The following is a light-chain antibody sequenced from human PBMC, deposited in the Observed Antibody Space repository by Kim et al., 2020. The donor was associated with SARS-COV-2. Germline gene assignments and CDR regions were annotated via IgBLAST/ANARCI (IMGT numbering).Light chain of an antibody. V-gene: IGKV3-20*01. J-gene: IGKJ2*01. CDR3: QQYGSSPRVT. CDR2: GAS. CDR1: QSVSSSY. Sequence: EIVLTQSPGTLSLSPGERATLSCRASQSVSSSYLAWYQQKPGQAPRLLIYGASSRATGIPDRFSGRGSGTDFTLTISRLEPEDFAVYYCQQYGSSPRVTFGQGTKLEI.